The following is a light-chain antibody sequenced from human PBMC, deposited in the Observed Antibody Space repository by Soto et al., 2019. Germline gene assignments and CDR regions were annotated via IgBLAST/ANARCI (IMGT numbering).Light chain of an antibody. CDR3: SSYTSRPTLFV. V-gene: IGLV2-14*01. CDR2: EVS. J-gene: IGLJ1*01. CDR1: SSDVGDYNY. Sequence: QSALTQPASVSGSPGQSITISCTGTSSDVGDYNYVSWYQQHPGKAPKLIIFEVSIRPSGVSIRFSGSKSGNTASLTISGLQTEDEADYYCSSYTSRPTLFVFGTGTKVT.